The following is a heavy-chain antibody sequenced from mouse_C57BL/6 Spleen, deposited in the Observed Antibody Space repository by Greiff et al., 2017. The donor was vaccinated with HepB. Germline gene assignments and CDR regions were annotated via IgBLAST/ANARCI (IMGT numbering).Heavy chain of an antibody. CDR1: GFNIKDYY. CDR3: TTGGNGGYAMDY. CDR2: IDPEDGDT. J-gene: IGHJ4*01. D-gene: IGHD1-1*02. Sequence: VHVKQSGAELVRPGASVKLSCTASGFNIKDYYMHWVKQRPEQGLEWIGRIDPEDGDTEYAPKFQGKATMTADTSSNTAYLQLSSLTSEDTAVYYCTTGGNGGYAMDYWGQGTSVTVSS. V-gene: IGHV14-1*01.